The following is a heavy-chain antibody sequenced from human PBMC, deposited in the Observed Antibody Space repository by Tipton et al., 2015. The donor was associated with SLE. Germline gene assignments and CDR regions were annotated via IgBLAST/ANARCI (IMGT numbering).Heavy chain of an antibody. D-gene: IGHD6-13*01. CDR3: ARLVAAADEAFDI. CDR1: GGSISSGSYY. CDR2: IYTSGST. V-gene: IGHV4-61*02. J-gene: IGHJ3*02. Sequence: TLSLTCTVSGGSISSGSYYWSWIRQPAGKGLEWIGRIYTSGSTNYNPSLKSRVTISVDTSKNQFSLKLSSVTAADTAVYYCARLVAAADEAFDIWGQGTMVTVSS.